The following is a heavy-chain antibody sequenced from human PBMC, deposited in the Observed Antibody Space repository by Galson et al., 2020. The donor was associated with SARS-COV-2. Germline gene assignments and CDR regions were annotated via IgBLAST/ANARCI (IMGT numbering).Heavy chain of an antibody. D-gene: IGHD6-19*01. CDR2: INPNSGGR. CDR1: GYTFTGYY. Sequence: GESLKISCKASGYTFTGYYMHWVRQAPGQGLEWMGWINPNSGGRNYAQKFQGRVTMTRDTSISTAYMELSRLRSDDTAVYYCASWGTTGYSSGWSPGAFDIWGQGTMVTVSS. J-gene: IGHJ3*02. V-gene: IGHV1-2*02. CDR3: ASWGTTGYSSGWSPGAFDI.